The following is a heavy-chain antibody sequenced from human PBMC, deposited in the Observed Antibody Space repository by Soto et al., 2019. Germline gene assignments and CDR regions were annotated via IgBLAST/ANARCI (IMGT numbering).Heavy chain of an antibody. D-gene: IGHD3-9*01. CDR3: ARDPYDILTGYQYQYGMDV. Sequence: PSETLSLTCAVYSGSFSGYYWSWIRQPPGKGLEWIGEINHSGSTNYNPSLKSRVTISVNTSKNQFSLKLGSVTAADTAVYYCARDPYDILTGYQYQYGMDVWGQGTTVTVSS. J-gene: IGHJ6*02. CDR1: SGSFSGYY. V-gene: IGHV4-34*01. CDR2: INHSGST.